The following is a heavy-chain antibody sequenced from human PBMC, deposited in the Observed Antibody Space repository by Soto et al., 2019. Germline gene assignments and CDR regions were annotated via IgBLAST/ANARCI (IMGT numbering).Heavy chain of an antibody. Sequence: PGGSLRLSCAASGFTFSSYGMHWVRQAPGKGLEWVAVIWYDGSNKYYADSVKGRFTISRDNAKNSLYLQMNSLRAEDTAFYYCAKEGVGTTSFAFDIWGQGTMVTVSS. CDR3: AKEGVGTTSFAFDI. V-gene: IGHV3-33*03. D-gene: IGHD1-26*01. CDR2: IWYDGSNK. CDR1: GFTFSSYG. J-gene: IGHJ3*02.